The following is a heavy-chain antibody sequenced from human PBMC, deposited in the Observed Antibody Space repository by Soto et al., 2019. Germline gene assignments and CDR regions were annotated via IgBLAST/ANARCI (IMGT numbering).Heavy chain of an antibody. CDR3: ARYDYDSSGYPAFDI. CDR1: GGSFSGYY. D-gene: IGHD3-22*01. J-gene: IGHJ3*02. V-gene: IGHV4-34*01. CDR2: INHSGST. Sequence: QVQLQQWGAGLLKPSETLSLTCAVYGGSFSGYYWSWIRQPPGKGLEWIGEINHSGSTNYNPSLKSRVTISVDTSKNQFSLKLSSVTAADTAVYYCARYDYDSSGYPAFDIWGQGTMVTVSS.